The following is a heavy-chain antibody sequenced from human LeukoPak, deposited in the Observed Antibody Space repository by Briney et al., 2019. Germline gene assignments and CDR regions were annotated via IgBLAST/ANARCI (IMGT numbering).Heavy chain of an antibody. Sequence: GGSLRLSCAASEFTFNNYGMHWVRQAPGKGLEWVALISKDGSNEYYADSVKGRFTISRDNSKNTLYLQMNSLRAEDTAVYYCAKGITVAYFDYWGQGTLVTVSS. V-gene: IGHV3-30*18. CDR3: AKGITVAYFDY. J-gene: IGHJ4*02. CDR2: ISKDGSNE. CDR1: EFTFNNYG. D-gene: IGHD4-11*01.